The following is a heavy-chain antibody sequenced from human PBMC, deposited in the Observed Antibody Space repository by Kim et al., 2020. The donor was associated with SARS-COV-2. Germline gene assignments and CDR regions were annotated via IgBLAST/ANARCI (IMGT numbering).Heavy chain of an antibody. J-gene: IGHJ3*02. V-gene: IGHV7-4-1*02. CDR2: P. D-gene: IGHD6-19*01. Sequence: PTYAQGFTGRFVFSLDTSVSTAYLQISSLKAEDTAVYYCARAGLGRAFDIWGQGTMVTVSS. CDR3: ARAGLGRAFDI.